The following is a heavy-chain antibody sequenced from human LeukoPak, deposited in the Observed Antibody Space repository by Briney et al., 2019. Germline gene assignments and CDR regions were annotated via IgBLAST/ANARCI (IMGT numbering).Heavy chain of an antibody. J-gene: IGHJ4*02. CDR2: IYPRDGST. CDR1: GYTFTSNY. V-gene: IGHV1-46*01. Sequence: ASVKVSCKASGYTFTSNYIHWVRQAPGQGLEWMGMIYPRDGSTSYAQKFQGRVTVTRDTSTSTVRMELSGLRSEDTAVYYCARDQEGFDYWGQGTLVTVSS. CDR3: ARDQEGFDY.